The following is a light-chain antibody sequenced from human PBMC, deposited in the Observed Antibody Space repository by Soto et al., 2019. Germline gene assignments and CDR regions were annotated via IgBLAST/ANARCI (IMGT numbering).Light chain of an antibody. CDR1: SSDVGSYNL. CDR2: EGG. Sequence: QSALAHPASVSGSPGQSITISCTGTSSDVGSYNLVSWYQQHPGKAPKLMIYEGGKRPSGVSNRFSGSRSGNTASLTISGLKAEDEADYYCCSYAGSSTYVFGTGTKVTV. CDR3: CSYAGSSTYV. V-gene: IGLV2-23*01. J-gene: IGLJ1*01.